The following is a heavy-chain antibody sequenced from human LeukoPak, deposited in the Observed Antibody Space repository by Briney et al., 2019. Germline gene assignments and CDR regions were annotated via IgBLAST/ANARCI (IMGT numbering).Heavy chain of an antibody. Sequence: GGSLRLSCTTSGFTFGDFAMSWFRHAPGKGLEWVGFIRSVNYGGAVEYAASVKGRFSISRDDSRRVAYLQMDGMRTEDTALYYCARDQLSGDAHDYYYYYMDVWGKGTTVTVSS. V-gene: IGHV3-49*03. CDR1: GFTFGDFA. D-gene: IGHD4-17*01. J-gene: IGHJ6*03. CDR2: IRSVNYGGAV. CDR3: ARDQLSGDAHDYYYYYMDV.